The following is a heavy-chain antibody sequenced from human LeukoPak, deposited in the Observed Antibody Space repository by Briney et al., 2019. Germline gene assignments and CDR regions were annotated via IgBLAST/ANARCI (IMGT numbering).Heavy chain of an antibody. CDR2: INHSGST. D-gene: IGHD5-12*01. CDR3: ARDRGSALH. CDR1: GGSFSGYY. Sequence: ASETLSLTCAVYGGSFSGYYWSWICQPPGKGLEWIGEINHSGSTNYNPSLKSRVTISVDTSKNQFSLKLSSVTAADTAVYYCARDRGSALHWGQGTLVTVSS. J-gene: IGHJ4*02. V-gene: IGHV4-34*01.